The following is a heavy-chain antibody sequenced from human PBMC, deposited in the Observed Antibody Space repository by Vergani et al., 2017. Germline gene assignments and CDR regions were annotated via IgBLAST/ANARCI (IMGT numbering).Heavy chain of an antibody. Sequence: EVQLVESGGGLVKRGGSLRLSCAASGFTFTSHAMHWVRQAPGKGLEWVSCISSTSSYIYYADSVKGRFTISRDNAKSSLYLQMNSLRAEDTAVYYCAKVRGSTYGYFDYWGQGTLVTVSS. CDR3: AKVRGSTYGYFDY. CDR1: GFTFTSHA. D-gene: IGHD5-18*01. CDR2: ISSTSSYI. J-gene: IGHJ4*02. V-gene: IGHV3-21*06.